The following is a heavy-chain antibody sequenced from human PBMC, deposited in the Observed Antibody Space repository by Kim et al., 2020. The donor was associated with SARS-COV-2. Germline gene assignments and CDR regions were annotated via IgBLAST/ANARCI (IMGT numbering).Heavy chain of an antibody. V-gene: IGHV3-11*05. J-gene: IGHJ6*02. Sequence: GGSLRLSCAASGFTFSDYYMSWIRQAPGKGLEWVSYISSSSSNTNYADSVKGRFTISRDNAKNTLYLQMNSLRAEDTAVYYCAKVLVYSCYSDNYCYYYAFDVWGQGTPVTVSS. CDR1: GFTFSDYY. D-gene: IGHD2-15*01. CDR2: ISSSSSNT. CDR3: AKVLVYSCYSDNYCYYYAFDV.